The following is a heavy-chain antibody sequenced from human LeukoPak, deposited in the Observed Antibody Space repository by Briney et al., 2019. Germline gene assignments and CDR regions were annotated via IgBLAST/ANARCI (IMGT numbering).Heavy chain of an antibody. Sequence: GGSLRLSCAASGFTVSSNYMSWVRQAPGKGLEWVSVIYSGGSTYYADSVKGRFTISRDNSKNTLYLQMNSLRAEDTAVYYCARDLTRYGEAEPWGQGTLVTVSS. D-gene: IGHD5-18*01. J-gene: IGHJ5*02. CDR3: ARDLTRYGEAEP. V-gene: IGHV3-53*01. CDR2: IYSGGST. CDR1: GFTVSSNY.